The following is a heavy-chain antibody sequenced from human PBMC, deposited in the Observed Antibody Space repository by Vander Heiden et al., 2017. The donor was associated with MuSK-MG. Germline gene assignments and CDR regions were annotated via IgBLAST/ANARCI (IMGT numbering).Heavy chain of an antibody. CDR1: GGTLSSYA. V-gene: IGHV1-69*12. CDR3: ARARLRNWYRGYFDY. J-gene: IGHJ4*02. D-gene: IGHD1-1*01. CDR2: IIPIFGTA. Sequence: QVQLVQSGAEVKKPGSRVKVSCKASGGTLSSYAISWVRQAPGQGLEWMGGIIPIFGTANYAQKCQGRVTITADESTSTAYMELSSLRSEETAVYYCARARLRNWYRGYFDYWGQGTMVTVYS.